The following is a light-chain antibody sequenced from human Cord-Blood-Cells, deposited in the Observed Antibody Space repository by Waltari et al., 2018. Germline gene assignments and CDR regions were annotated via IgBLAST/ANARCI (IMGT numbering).Light chain of an antibody. CDR1: QDISNY. Sequence: DIQMPQSPSSLSASVGDRVTITCQASQDISNYLNWYQQKPGKAPKLLIYDASNLETGVPSRFSGSGSGTDFTFTISSLQPEDIATYYCQQYDKGLTFGGGTKVEIK. CDR3: QQYDKGLT. V-gene: IGKV1-33*01. J-gene: IGKJ4*01. CDR2: DAS.